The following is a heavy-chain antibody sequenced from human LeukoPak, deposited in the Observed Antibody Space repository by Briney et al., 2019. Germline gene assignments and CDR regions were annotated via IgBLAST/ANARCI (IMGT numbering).Heavy chain of an antibody. CDR2: INHSGST. CDR1: GGSFSGYY. Sequence: SETLSLTCAVYGGSFSGYYWSWIRQPPGKGLEWIGEINHSGSTNYNPSLKSRVTISVDTSKNQFSLKLSSVTAADTAVYYCARTIAGADWGQGTLVTVSS. J-gene: IGHJ4*02. V-gene: IGHV4-34*01. D-gene: IGHD1-26*01. CDR3: ARTIAGAD.